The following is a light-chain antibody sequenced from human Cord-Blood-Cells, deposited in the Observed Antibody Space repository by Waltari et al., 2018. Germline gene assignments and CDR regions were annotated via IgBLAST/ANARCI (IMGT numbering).Light chain of an antibody. CDR3: QQSYSTPPYT. Sequence: DIQLTQSPSSLSASVGDRVTITCRASQSISSSFNWYQQKPGKAPKLLIEAAYSLQSVVPVRFSGSGSETDITLTISRLQPEDFATYYCQQSYSTPPYTFGQGTKLEIK. CDR1: QSISSS. J-gene: IGKJ2*01. V-gene: IGKV1-39*01. CDR2: AAY.